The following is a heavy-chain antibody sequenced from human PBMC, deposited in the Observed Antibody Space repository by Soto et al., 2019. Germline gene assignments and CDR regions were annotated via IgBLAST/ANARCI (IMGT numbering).Heavy chain of an antibody. CDR1: GYTFTSHG. Sequence: QVQLVQSGAEVKKPGASVKVSCKASGYTFTSHGISWVRQAPGQGLEWMGWISAYNGDTNYAQKLQGRVTVTTDTSTSTAYMELRSLRSEDTAAYYCARMVRGPNMAYCPYMDGWGKRPTVTVSS. V-gene: IGHV1-18*01. J-gene: IGHJ6*03. D-gene: IGHD3-10*01. CDR3: ARMVRGPNMAYCPYMDG. CDR2: ISAYNGDT.